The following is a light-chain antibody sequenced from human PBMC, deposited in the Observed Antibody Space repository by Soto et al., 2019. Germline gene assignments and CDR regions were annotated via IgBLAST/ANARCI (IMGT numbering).Light chain of an antibody. Sequence: QSALTQPPSASGSPGQSVTISCTGTSNDIGGYNYVSWYQQLPGKAPKLMIYAVSQRPSGVPDRFSGSKSGNTASLTVSGLQAEDEADYYCTSYGGSNNFGVFGGGTKLTVL. CDR3: TSYGGSNNFGV. V-gene: IGLV2-8*01. CDR1: SNDIGGYNY. CDR2: AVS. J-gene: IGLJ3*02.